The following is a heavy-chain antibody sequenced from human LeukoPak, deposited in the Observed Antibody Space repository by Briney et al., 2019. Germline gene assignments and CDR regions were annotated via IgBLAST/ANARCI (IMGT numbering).Heavy chain of an antibody. J-gene: IGHJ4*02. Sequence: GGSLRLSCAASGFTFSSYWMQWVRQVPGKGLLWVSRINSDGSSTSYADSVKGRFTISRDNAKNTVYLQMNSLRVEDTAVYYCARATYVSSSQSLGYWGQGTLVTVSS. CDR3: ARATYVSSSQSLGY. CDR2: INSDGSST. D-gene: IGHD6-6*01. CDR1: GFTFSSYW. V-gene: IGHV3-74*01.